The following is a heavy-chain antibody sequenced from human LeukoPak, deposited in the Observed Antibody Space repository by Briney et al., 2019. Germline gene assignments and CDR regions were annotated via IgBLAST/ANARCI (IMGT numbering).Heavy chain of an antibody. CDR3: ARHGGSYYPY. Sequence: PSETLSLTCTVSGGSISGYYWSWIRQPPGKGLGWIGYIYSSGSTDYNPSLKSRVTISVDTSKNQFSLKLSSVTAADTAVYYCARHGGSYYPYWGQGTLVTVSS. CDR2: IYSSGST. V-gene: IGHV4-59*08. CDR1: GGSISGYY. D-gene: IGHD1-26*01. J-gene: IGHJ4*02.